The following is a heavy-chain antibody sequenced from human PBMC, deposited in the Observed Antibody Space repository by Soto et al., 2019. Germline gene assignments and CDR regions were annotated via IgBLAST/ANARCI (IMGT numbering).Heavy chain of an antibody. J-gene: IGHJ4*02. CDR3: AKGREGISVAGPFDY. V-gene: IGHV3-30*18. D-gene: IGHD6-19*01. CDR1: GFTFSGFG. CDR2: ISYDVSST. Sequence: PGGSLRLSCAASGFTFSGFGMHWVRQAPGKGLEWVAVISYDVSSTFYADSVKGRFTISRDNSKSTLFLQMNSLRAEDTAVYYCAKGREGISVAGPFDYWGKGTLVTVSS.